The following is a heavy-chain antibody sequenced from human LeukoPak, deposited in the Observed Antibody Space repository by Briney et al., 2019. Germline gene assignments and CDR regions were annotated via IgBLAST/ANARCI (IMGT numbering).Heavy chain of an antibody. CDR1: GFTFSDYY. D-gene: IGHD5-18*01. CDR3: ARDRTLYSYGTYY. Sequence: GGSLRLSCAASGFTFSDYYMSWIRQAPGKGLEWVSYIGSSGSTIYYADSVKGRFTISRDNAKNSLYLQMNSLRAEDTAVYYCARDRTLYSYGTYYWGQGTLVTVSS. CDR2: IGSSGSTI. J-gene: IGHJ4*02. V-gene: IGHV3-11*01.